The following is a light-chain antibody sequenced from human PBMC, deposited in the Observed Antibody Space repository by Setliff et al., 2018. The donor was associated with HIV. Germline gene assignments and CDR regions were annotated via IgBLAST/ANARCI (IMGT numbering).Light chain of an antibody. J-gene: IGLJ1*01. CDR1: SSDVGAYNY. CDR3: CSYAGSYSYV. Sequence: QSALAQPRSVSGSPGQSVTLSCTGSSSDVGAYNYVSWYQQHPGKVPKLIIYDVTRRPSGVPDRFSGSKSGNTASLTISGLQAEDEADYFCCSYAGSYSYVFGTGTKVTVL. V-gene: IGLV2-11*01. CDR2: DVT.